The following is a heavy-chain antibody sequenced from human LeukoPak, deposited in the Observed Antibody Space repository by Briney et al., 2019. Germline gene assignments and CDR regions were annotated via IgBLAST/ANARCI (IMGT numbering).Heavy chain of an antibody. V-gene: IGHV3-7*01. CDR1: GFTFSSYW. CDR2: IKQDGSEK. CDR3: ARLRIFGVVIDFDY. Sequence: GGSLRLSCAASGFTFSSYWMSWVRQAPGKGLEWVANIKQDGSEKYYVDSVKGRFTISRDNAKNSLYLQMNSLRAEDTAAYYCARLRIFGVVIDFDYWGQGTLVTVSS. D-gene: IGHD3-3*02. J-gene: IGHJ4*02.